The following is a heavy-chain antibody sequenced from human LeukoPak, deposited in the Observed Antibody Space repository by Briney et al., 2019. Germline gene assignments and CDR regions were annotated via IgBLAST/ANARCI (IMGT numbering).Heavy chain of an antibody. J-gene: IGHJ4*02. CDR3: AKRGVVIRVILVGFHKEANYFDS. V-gene: IGHV3-23*01. CDR1: GITLSNYG. D-gene: IGHD3-22*01. CDR2: ISDSGGRT. Sequence: AGGFLRLSCAVSGITLSNYGMSWVRQAPGKGLEWVAGISDSGGRTNYADSVKGRFTISRDNPKNTLYLQMNSLRVEDTAVYFCAKRGVVIRVILVGFHKEANYFDSWGQGALVTVSS.